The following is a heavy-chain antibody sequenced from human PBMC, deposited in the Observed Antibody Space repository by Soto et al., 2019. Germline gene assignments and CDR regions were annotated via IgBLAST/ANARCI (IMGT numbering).Heavy chain of an antibody. Sequence: QITLKESGPTLVKPTQTLTLTCTFSGFSLITSGVGVGWIRQPPGKALEWLALIYWDDDKRYSPSLKSRLTITKDTSKNQVVLTMTNMDPVDTATYYCAHVYGGYDNFDYWGQGTLVTVSS. D-gene: IGHD5-12*01. CDR1: GFSLITSGVG. V-gene: IGHV2-5*02. CDR2: IYWDDDK. CDR3: AHVYGGYDNFDY. J-gene: IGHJ4*02.